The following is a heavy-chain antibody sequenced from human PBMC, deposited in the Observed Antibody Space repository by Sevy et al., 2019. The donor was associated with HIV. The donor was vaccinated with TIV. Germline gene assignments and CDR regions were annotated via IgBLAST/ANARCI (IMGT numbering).Heavy chain of an antibody. CDR2: ISGGADT. D-gene: IGHD4-17*01. CDR3: ARDHVKDGDLGDYYYYAMDV. Sequence: GGSLRLSCAASGFTLSDYYMSWIRQAPGKGLEWISYISGGADTDYADSVKGRFNISRDDAKNSVYLQMNSLRAEDTAVYYCARDHVKDGDLGDYYYYAMDVWGQGTTVTVSS. V-gene: IGHV3-11*01. J-gene: IGHJ6*02. CDR1: GFTLSDYY.